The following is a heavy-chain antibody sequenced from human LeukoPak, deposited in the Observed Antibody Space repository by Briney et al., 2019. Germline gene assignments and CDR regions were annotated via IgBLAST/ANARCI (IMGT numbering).Heavy chain of an antibody. Sequence: GGSLRLSCAVSGFTFSSYWMHWVRQAPGKGLVWVSRINSDGSSTSYADSVKGRFTISRDNAKNTLYLQMNSLGAEDTAVYYCASTLRYCSGGSCHSHWGQGTLVTVSS. CDR2: INSDGSST. J-gene: IGHJ4*02. CDR1: GFTFSSYW. V-gene: IGHV3-74*01. D-gene: IGHD2-15*01. CDR3: ASTLRYCSGGSCHSH.